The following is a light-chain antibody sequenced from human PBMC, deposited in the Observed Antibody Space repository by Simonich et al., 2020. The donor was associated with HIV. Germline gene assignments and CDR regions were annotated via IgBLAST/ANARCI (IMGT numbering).Light chain of an antibody. V-gene: IGKV4-1*01. CDR2: WAS. CDR1: QRVLYSSNNKNY. CDR3: QQYYSSPRT. J-gene: IGKJ1*01. Sequence: DIVMTQSPDSLAVSLGERAPINCTSSQRVLYSSNNKNYLVWYQQKPGQPPKLLIYWASTRESGVPDRFSGSGSGTDFTLTISSLQAEDVAVYYCQQYYSSPRTFGQGTKVEIK.